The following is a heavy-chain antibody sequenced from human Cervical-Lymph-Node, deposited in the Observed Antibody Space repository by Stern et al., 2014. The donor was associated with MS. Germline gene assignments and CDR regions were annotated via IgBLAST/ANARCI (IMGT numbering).Heavy chain of an antibody. D-gene: IGHD4-17*01. V-gene: IGHV5-51*01. CDR2: IYPGDSDT. CDR3: ARDYGDYAFDY. CDR1: GYSFTANW. J-gene: IGHJ4*02. Sequence: EVQLAESGAEGKKTGESLKISCKGSGYSFTANWIAWVRQMPGKGLEWRWIIYPGDSDTRYSPSFQGQVTISADKSISTAYLQRSSLKASDTAMYYCARDYGDYAFDYWGQGTLVTVSS.